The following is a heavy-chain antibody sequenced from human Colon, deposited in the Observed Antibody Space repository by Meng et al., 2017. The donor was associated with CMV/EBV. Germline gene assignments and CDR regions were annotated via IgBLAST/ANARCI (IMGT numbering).Heavy chain of an antibody. CDR2: TYYRAKYYN. D-gene: IGHD5-18*01. Sequence: QVHLQQSGPGMGKTSPTLSLTCAISRDSVSCNSAACNCIRQSPSRGLEWLGRTYYRAKYYNDYAVSVKSRITINPATSKNKFSLQLNSVTPEDTAVYYCARDRLTAMVKGGWFDPWGQGTLVTVAS. CDR3: ARDRLTAMVKGGWFDP. CDR1: RDSVSCNSAA. J-gene: IGHJ5*02. V-gene: IGHV6-1*01.